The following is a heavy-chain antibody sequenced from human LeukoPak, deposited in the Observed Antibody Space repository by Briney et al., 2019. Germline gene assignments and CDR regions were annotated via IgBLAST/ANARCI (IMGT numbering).Heavy chain of an antibody. CDR3: ATTGIFGVAKGY. CDR1: GFSLSSHS. CDR2: INSNGETV. V-gene: IGHV3-48*01. D-gene: IGHD3-3*01. J-gene: IGHJ4*02. Sequence: QPGGTLRLSCEASGFSLSSHSLMWVRQAPGKGLEWVSQINSNGETVHYADSVKGRFLISRDNAKKSLSLEMNSLRVEDTAVYYCATTGIFGVAKGYWGQGTLVTVSS.